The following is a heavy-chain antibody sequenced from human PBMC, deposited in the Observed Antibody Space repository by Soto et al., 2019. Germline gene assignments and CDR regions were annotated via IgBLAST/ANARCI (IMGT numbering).Heavy chain of an antibody. CDR2: IYYSGST. Sequence: PSETLSLTCTVSGGTISSYYWSWIQKPPGKGLEWIGYIYYSGSTNYNPSLRSRVTISVDTSKSQFSLKLTSVTAADTAVYYCGGGGETYYDFWSGFSPIDYWGQGALVTVSS. D-gene: IGHD3-3*01. V-gene: IGHV4-59*01. CDR1: GGTISSYY. J-gene: IGHJ4*02. CDR3: GGGGETYYDFWSGFSPIDY.